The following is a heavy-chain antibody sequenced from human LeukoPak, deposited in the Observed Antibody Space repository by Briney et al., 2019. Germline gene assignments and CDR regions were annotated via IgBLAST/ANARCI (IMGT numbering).Heavy chain of an antibody. Sequence: GGSLRLSCAASGFTFEIYWMSWVRQAPGKGLEWVANIRKDGSEKNYVDSVKGRFTISRDNAKNSPYLQMSSLRADDTALYYCARHWEGVESDAFDIWGQGTMVTVSS. CDR3: ARHWEGVESDAFDI. J-gene: IGHJ3*02. V-gene: IGHV3-7*04. CDR1: GFTFEIYW. CDR2: IRKDGSEK. D-gene: IGHD1-26*01.